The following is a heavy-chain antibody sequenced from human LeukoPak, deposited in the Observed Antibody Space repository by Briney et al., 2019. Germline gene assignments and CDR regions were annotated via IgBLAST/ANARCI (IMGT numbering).Heavy chain of an antibody. CDR3: ARIRPLGNWFDP. D-gene: IGHD3-16*01. V-gene: IGHV4-4*09. J-gene: IGHJ5*02. CDR2: IYTSGST. Sequence: SETLSLTCTVSGGSISSYYWNWIRQPPGKGLEWIGYIYTSGSTNYNPSLKSRVTISVDTSKNQFSLKLSSVTAADTAVYYCARIRPLGNWFDPWGQGTLVTVSS. CDR1: GGSISSYY.